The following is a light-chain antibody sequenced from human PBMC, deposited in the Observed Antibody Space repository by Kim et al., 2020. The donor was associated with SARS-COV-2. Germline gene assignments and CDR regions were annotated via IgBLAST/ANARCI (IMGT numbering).Light chain of an antibody. J-gene: IGLJ2*01. Sequence: SELSQDPAVSVALGQTVRITCQGDSLRGYYATWYQLKPGQAPILVIYGKNNRPSGIPDGCSGTSSGNTASLTISGTQAGYEADYYCNSRDSNDNVVFGGGTKLTAL. V-gene: IGLV3-19*01. CDR1: SLRGYY. CDR2: GKN. CDR3: NSRDSNDNVV.